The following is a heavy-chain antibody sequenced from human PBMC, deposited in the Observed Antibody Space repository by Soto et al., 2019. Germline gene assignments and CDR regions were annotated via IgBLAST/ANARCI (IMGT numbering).Heavy chain of an antibody. V-gene: IGHV1-2*04. CDR2: INPNGGGR. Sequence: QVQLVQSGAEVKQPGASVKVSCKASGYTFTGFHIHWVRQAPGRGLEWMGWINPNGGGRNYAQKFQGWVTMTRDTSISTAYMELSRLKSDDTAVYYCARGSVGPTTDFDYWGQGTLVTVSS. D-gene: IGHD1-26*01. CDR3: ARGSVGPTTDFDY. CDR1: GYTFTGFH. J-gene: IGHJ4*02.